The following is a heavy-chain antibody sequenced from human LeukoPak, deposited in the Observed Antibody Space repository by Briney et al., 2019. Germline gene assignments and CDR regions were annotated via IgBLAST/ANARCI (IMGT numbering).Heavy chain of an antibody. CDR1: CDSISRGGYY. CDR3: AREGVVAFDI. D-gene: IGHD2-15*01. V-gene: IGHV4-31*03. J-gene: IGHJ3*02. CDR2: IYYSGNI. Sequence: SQTLSLPCTFSCDSISRGGYYWSWIRQHPGKVLEWIGYIYYSGNIYYNPSLKSRVTISVETSKNQFSLKLSSVTAADTAVYYCAREGVVAFDIWGQGTMVTVSS.